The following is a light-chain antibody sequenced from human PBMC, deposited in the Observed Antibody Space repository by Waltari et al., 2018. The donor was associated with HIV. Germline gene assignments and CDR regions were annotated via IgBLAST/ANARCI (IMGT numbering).Light chain of an antibody. Sequence: DIQITQSPPSLPDAEQSRLRATQTLRLRSQTVRSSLAWHQQRTGKAPKSLVYGASKLQTEVPSRFSAGGSGTNFSLTISSLKPEDFATYICQHYYTFPRTFGRGTRVDMK. J-gene: IGKJ1*01. CDR3: QHYYTFPRT. V-gene: IGKV1D-16*01. CDR2: GAS. CDR1: QTVRSS.